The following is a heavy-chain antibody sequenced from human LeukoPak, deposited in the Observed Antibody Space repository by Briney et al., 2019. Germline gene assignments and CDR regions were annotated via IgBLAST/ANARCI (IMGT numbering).Heavy chain of an antibody. CDR2: INNDGTST. D-gene: IGHD3-22*01. V-gene: IGHV3-74*01. Sequence: GGSLRLSCAASGFTFSNYWMHWVRQVPGKGLVWVSHINNDGTSTSYADSVKGRFTISRDNAKHTLYLQMNSLRAEDTAVYYCAIFGSSGYWLDYWGQGALVTVSS. CDR1: GFTFSNYW. J-gene: IGHJ4*02. CDR3: AIFGSSGYWLDY.